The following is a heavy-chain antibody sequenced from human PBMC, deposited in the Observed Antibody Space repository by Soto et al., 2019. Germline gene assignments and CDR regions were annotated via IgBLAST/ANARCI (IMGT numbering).Heavy chain of an antibody. Sequence: GASVEASSKACGFTFASKIMYSGRQDPRKKLEWMGWINTGNGNTKYSQKFQGRVTITRDTSASTAYMELSSLRSEDTAVYYCARDYLEGYCSGGTCYYFQHWGQGTLVTVSS. CDR2: INTGNGNT. D-gene: IGHD2-15*01. CDR3: ARDYLEGYCSGGTCYYFQH. CDR1: GFTFASKI. J-gene: IGHJ1*01. V-gene: IGHV1-3*04.